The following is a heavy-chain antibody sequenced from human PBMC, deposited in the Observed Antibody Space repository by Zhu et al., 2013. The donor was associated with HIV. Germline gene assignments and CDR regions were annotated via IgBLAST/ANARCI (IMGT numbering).Heavy chain of an antibody. J-gene: IGHJ6*02. V-gene: IGHV1-2*06. Sequence: QEQLVQSGAEVKKPGASVKVSCKASGYTFTDYYMHWVRQAPGQGLEWMGRIHPKSGDTNYAQKFQGRFTMTMDTSSSTLFMDLSGLSSDDTAIYYCARISLVGSPTNYFYYAMDVWGQGTTVTVSS. CDR2: IHPKSGDT. D-gene: IGHD2-8*02. CDR3: ARISLVGSPTNYFYYAMDV. CDR1: GYTFTDYY.